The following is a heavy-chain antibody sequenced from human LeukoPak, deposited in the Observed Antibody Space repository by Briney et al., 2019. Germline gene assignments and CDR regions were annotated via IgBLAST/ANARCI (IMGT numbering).Heavy chain of an antibody. Sequence: SGPTLVNPTQTLTLTCTFSGFSLSTSRVGVGWIRQPPGKALEWLALIYWDDDKRYSPSLKRRLTITKDTSKNQVVLTMTNMDPVDTATYYCAHRTYYYDSSGHAFDYWGQGTLVTVSS. CDR3: AHRTYYYDSSGHAFDY. CDR2: IYWDDDK. CDR1: GFSLSTSRVG. D-gene: IGHD3-22*01. J-gene: IGHJ4*02. V-gene: IGHV2-5*02.